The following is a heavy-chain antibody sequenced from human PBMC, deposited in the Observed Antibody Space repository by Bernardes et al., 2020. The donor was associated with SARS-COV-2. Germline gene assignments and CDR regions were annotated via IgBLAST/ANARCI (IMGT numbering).Heavy chain of an antibody. CDR2: ISWNSGSI. Sequence: SLRLSCAASGFTFDDYAMHWVRQAPGKGLEWVSGISWNSGSIGYADSVKGRFTISRDNAKNSLYLQMNSLRAEDTALYYCAKDKDLLGYCTNGVCSGYYYYGMDVWGQGTTVTVSS. CDR1: GFTFDDYA. D-gene: IGHD2-8*01. V-gene: IGHV3-9*01. CDR3: AKDKDLLGYCTNGVCSGYYYYGMDV. J-gene: IGHJ6*02.